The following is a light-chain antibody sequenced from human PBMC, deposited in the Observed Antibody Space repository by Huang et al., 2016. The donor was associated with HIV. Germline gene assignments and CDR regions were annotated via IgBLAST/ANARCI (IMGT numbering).Light chain of an antibody. V-gene: IGKV2-30*02. J-gene: IGKJ4*01. CDR1: QSLVHREVRTY. CDR3: MQATHWPLT. CDR2: RVS. Sequence: DVVLTPSPLSLLVTLGQPASISCRSSQSLVHREVRTYLTWFHHRPGQTPMLLIDRVSSREAGVPDRFSGSGSISDFTLKISRVEAEDVGVFYCMQATHWPLTFGGGTKVEIK.